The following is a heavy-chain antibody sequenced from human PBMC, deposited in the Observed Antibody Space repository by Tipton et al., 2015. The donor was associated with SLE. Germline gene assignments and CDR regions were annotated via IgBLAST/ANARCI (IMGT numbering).Heavy chain of an antibody. V-gene: IGHV4-34*01. J-gene: IGHJ6*03. CDR2: INHSGST. Sequence: TLSLTCAVYGGSFSGYYWSWIRQPPGKGLEWIGEINHSGSTNYNPSLKSRVTISVDKSENQFSLKLSSVTAADTAVYYCARDQAAAANGMDVWGKGTAVTVSS. CDR3: ARDQAAAANGMDV. CDR1: GGSFSGYY. D-gene: IGHD6-13*01.